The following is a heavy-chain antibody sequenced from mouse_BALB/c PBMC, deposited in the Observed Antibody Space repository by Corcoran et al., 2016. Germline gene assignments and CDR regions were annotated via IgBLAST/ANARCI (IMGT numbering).Heavy chain of an antibody. CDR2: INPYNDGT. J-gene: IGHJ3*01. CDR1: GYTFTSYV. V-gene: IGHV1S136*01. Sequence: EVQLQQSGPELVKPGASVKMSCKASGYTFTSYVMHWVKQKPGQVLEWIGYINPYNDGTKYNEKFKGKATLTSDKSSSTAYMELSSLTSEDSAVYYCASRYDEAWFAYWGQGTLVTVSA. CDR3: ASRYDEAWFAY. D-gene: IGHD2-14*01.